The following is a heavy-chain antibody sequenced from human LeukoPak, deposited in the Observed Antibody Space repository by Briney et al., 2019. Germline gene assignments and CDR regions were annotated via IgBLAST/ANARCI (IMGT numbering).Heavy chain of an antibody. CDR1: GGSISSYY. CDR2: IYSSGSL. V-gene: IGHV4-59*08. CDR3: ARLARLPDY. J-gene: IGHJ4*02. Sequence: SETLSLTCTVSGGSISSYYWSWIRQPPGKGLEWIGYIYSSGSLNYNPSLKSRVTISIDTSKNQLSLKLSSVTAADTAVYYCARLARLPDYWGQGTLVTVSS.